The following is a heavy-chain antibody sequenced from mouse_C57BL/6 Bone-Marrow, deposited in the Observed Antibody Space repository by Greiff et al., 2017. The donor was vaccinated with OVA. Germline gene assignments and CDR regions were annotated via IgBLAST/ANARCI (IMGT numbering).Heavy chain of an antibody. CDR2: INPSSGYT. Sequence: QVHVKQSGAELARPGASVKMSCKASGYTFTSYTMHWVKQRPGQGLEWIGYINPSSGYTKYNQKFKDKATLTADKSSSTAYMQLSSLTSEDAAVYYCARDRNRFDFNYWGQGTTLTVSS. D-gene: IGHD2-14*01. CDR3: ARDRNRFDFNY. J-gene: IGHJ2*01. V-gene: IGHV1-4*01. CDR1: GYTFTSYT.